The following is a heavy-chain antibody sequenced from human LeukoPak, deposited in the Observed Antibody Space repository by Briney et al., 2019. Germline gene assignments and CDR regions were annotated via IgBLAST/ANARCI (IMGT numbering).Heavy chain of an antibody. J-gene: IGHJ4*02. CDR2: ISYDGSNK. V-gene: IGHV3-30*18. D-gene: IGHD4-17*01. CDR1: GFTFSSYE. CDR3: AKDLSGGDYTGLFDY. Sequence: GGSLRLSCAASGFTFSSYEMNWVRQAPGKGLEWVAVISYDGSNKYYADSVKGRFTISRDNSKNTLYLQMNSLRAQDTAVYYCAKDLSGGDYTGLFDYWGQGTLVTVSS.